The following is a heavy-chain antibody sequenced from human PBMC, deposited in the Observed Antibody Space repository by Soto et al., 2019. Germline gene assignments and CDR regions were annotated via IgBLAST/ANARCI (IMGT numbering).Heavy chain of an antibody. CDR3: AHKHAATWPFDY. J-gene: IGHJ4*02. Sequence: SGPTLVNPTQTLTLTCTFSGFSLTTGGVGVGWIRQPPGKAPEWLALIYGDDDKRFRSSLKNRLSITRDTSRNEVVLKMTNMDPVDTSTFFCAHKHAATWPFDYWGQGILVTV. CDR2: IYGDDDK. D-gene: IGHD2-2*01. V-gene: IGHV2-5*02. CDR1: GFSLTTGGVG.